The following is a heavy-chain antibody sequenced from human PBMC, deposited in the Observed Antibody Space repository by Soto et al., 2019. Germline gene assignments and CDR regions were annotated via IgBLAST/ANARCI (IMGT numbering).Heavy chain of an antibody. CDR3: ARDSPHEDSIAARPDPRVNKYFDY. D-gene: IGHD6-6*01. CDR2: IKQDGSEK. V-gene: IGHV3-7*03. J-gene: IGHJ4*02. Sequence: PGGSLRLSCAASGFTFSSYWMSWVRQAPGKGLEWVANIKQDGSEKYYVDSVKGRFTISRDNAKNSLYLQMNSLRAEDTAVYYCARDSPHEDSIAARPDPRVNKYFDYWGQGTLVTVSS. CDR1: GFTFSSYW.